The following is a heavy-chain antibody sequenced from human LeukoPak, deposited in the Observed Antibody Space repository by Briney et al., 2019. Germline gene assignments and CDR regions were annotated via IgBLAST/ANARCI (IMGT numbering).Heavy chain of an antibody. CDR3: ARASPSGYDY. J-gene: IGHJ4*02. CDR2: ISHTSDAI. V-gene: IGHV3-48*02. CDR1: GFTFSTYG. D-gene: IGHD3-22*01. Sequence: GGSLRLSCTASGFTFSTYGMNWVRQAPGKGLEWVSYISHTSDAIYYPDSVKGRFTISRDNAKNSLYLQMNSLRDEDTAVYYCARASPSGYDYWGQGTLVTVSS.